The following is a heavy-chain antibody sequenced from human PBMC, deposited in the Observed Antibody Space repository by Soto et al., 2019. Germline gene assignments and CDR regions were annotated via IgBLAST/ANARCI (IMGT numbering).Heavy chain of an antibody. D-gene: IGHD1-1*01. CDR2: LYDVDGS. V-gene: IGHV3-53*01. Sequence: DVQLVESGGGLIQPGESLRLSCAAFGLTISGKKYVAWVRQAPGKGLDWVSALYDVDGSFYADSVKGRFTTSSDSSKTTVYLKMNDLRHDDTAVYYWGTRHEREHAYDVWGQGTTVTVSS. CDR3: GTRHEREHAYDV. J-gene: IGHJ3*01. CDR1: GLTISGKKY.